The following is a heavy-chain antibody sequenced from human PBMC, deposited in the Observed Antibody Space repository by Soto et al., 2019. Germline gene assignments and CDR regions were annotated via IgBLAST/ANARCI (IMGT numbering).Heavy chain of an antibody. V-gene: IGHV3-66*01. CDR3: AREPRYCRGGSCSITGDAFDI. CDR1: GFIVSDTY. Sequence: EVHLVESGGGLVQPGGSLRLSCTASGFIVSDTYMNWVRQAPWKGLEWVSVISNRGDTHYADSVRGRFSLSRDIADNTLHLQMNNLRVEDTAVYYCAREPRYCRGGSCSITGDAFDIWGQGTMVTVSS. J-gene: IGHJ3*02. CDR2: ISNRGDT. D-gene: IGHD2-15*01.